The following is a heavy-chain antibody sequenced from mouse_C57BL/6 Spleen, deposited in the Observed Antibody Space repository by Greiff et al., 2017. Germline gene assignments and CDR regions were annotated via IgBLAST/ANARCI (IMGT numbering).Heavy chain of an antibody. CDR2: INYDGSST. CDR1: GFTFSDYY. V-gene: IGHV5-16*01. J-gene: IGHJ1*03. CDR3: ARSIYYDYDGHWYFDV. Sequence: DVKLVESEGGLVQPGSSMKLSCTASGFTFSDYYMAWVRQVPEKGLEWVANINYDGSSTYYLDSLKSRFIISRDNAKNILYLQMSSLKSEDTATYYCARSIYYDYDGHWYFDVWGTGTTVTVSS. D-gene: IGHD2-4*01.